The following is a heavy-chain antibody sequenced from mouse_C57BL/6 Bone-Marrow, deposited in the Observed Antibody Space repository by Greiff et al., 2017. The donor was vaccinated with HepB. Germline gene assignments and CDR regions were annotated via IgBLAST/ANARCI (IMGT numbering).Heavy chain of an antibody. D-gene: IGHD2-4*01. V-gene: IGHV1-18*01. CDR2: INPNNGGT. CDR3: ARREGIKRWYFDV. Sequence: EVKLQESGPELVKPGASVKIPCKASGYTFTDYNMDWVKQSHGKSLEWIGDINPNNGGTIYNQKFKGKATLTVDKSSSTAYMELRSLTSEDTAVYYCARREGIKRWYFDVWGTGTTVTVSS. J-gene: IGHJ1*03. CDR1: GYTFTDYN.